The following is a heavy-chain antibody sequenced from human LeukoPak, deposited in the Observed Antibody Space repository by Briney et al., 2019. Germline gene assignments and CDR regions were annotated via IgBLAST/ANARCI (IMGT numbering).Heavy chain of an antibody. Sequence: ASVKVSCKASGGTFISYAISWVRQAPGQGLEWMGGIIPIFGTANYAQKFQGRVTITADESTSTAYMELSSLRSEDTAVYYCARTGERGYSYGNDYWGQGTLVTVSS. CDR2: IIPIFGTA. D-gene: IGHD5-18*01. CDR1: GGTFISYA. J-gene: IGHJ4*02. V-gene: IGHV1-69*01. CDR3: ARTGERGYSYGNDY.